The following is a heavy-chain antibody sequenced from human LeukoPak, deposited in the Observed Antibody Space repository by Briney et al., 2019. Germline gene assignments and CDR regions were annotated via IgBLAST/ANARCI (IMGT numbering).Heavy chain of an antibody. J-gene: IGHJ4*02. CDR2: IHPVTSDT. Sequence: VASVKVSCTFTGYYMQWVRQAPGQGLEWMGWIHPVTSDTNYAQRFQGRVTMTRDTSISTAYMELSRLTSDDTAVYYCARHPYSGSYHFDYWGQGTLVTVSS. V-gene: IGHV1-2*02. D-gene: IGHD1-26*01. CDR3: ARHPYSGSYHFDY. CDR1: FTGYY.